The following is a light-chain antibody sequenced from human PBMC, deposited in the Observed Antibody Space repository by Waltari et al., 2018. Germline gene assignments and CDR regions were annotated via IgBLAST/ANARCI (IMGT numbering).Light chain of an antibody. CDR3: YSTDSSVNHRV. J-gene: IGLJ2*01. CDR1: ALPKKY. V-gene: IGLV3-10*01. Sequence: SYELTQPPSVSVSPGQTARITCSGDALPKKYAYWYQQKSCQAPVLVIYEDNKRPSGIPERIAGSSSGTMDTLTGSGARVEDEADYYCYSTDSSVNHRVFGGGTRLTVL. CDR2: EDN.